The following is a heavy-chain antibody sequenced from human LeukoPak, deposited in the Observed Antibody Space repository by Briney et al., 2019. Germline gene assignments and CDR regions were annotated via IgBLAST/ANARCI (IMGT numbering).Heavy chain of an antibody. J-gene: IGHJ4*02. CDR1: GFTFSSYA. Sequence: GGSPRLSCAASGFTFSSYAMSWVRQAPGKGQEWVSAISGSGGSTYYADSVKGRFTISRDNSKNTLYLQMNSLRAEDTAVNYCAKDQGVYDYVWGSYRYSPFDYWGQGTLVTVSS. CDR3: AKDQGVYDYVWGSYRYSPFDY. CDR2: ISGSGGST. D-gene: IGHD3-16*02. V-gene: IGHV3-23*01.